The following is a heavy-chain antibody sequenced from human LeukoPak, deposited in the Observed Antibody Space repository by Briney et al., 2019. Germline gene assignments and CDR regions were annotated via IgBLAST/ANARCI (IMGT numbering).Heavy chain of an antibody. V-gene: IGHV4-39*01. J-gene: IGHJ4*02. CDR3: ARGGYFDY. D-gene: IGHD3-16*01. Sequence: ASETLSLTCTVSGGSIGSNNYYWGWIRQPPGKGLEWIGSIYYSGYTYYKPSLKSRITISVDTSQDQFSLKLSSVTAADTAVYYCARGGYFDYWGQGTLVTVSS. CDR1: GGSIGSNNYY. CDR2: IYYSGYT.